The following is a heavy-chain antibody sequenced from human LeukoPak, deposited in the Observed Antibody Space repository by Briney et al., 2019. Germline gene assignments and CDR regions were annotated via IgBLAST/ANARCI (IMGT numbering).Heavy chain of an antibody. Sequence: SETLSLTCTVSDGSISSYYWSWIRQPPGKGLEWIGYIYYSGSTNYNPSLKSRVTISVDTSKNQFSLKLSSVTAADTAVYYCARHGRGYSYGYLFDYWGQGTLVTVSS. CDR2: IYYSGST. CDR3: ARHGRGYSYGYLFDY. D-gene: IGHD5-18*01. CDR1: DGSISSYY. V-gene: IGHV4-59*08. J-gene: IGHJ4*02.